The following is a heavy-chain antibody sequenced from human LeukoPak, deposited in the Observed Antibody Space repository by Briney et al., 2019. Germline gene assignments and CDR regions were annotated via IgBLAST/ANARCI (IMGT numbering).Heavy chain of an antibody. CDR1: EYSFTKYW. Sequence: GESLKISCKGSEYSFTKYWIGWVRQMPGKGPEWMGVIYPGDSDTTYSPSFQGQVTISADKSISTAYLQWSSLRASDTAIYYCARVYTSTWPYYYYYYGMDVWGQGTTVTVSS. CDR3: ARVYTSTWPYYYYYYGMDV. J-gene: IGHJ6*02. V-gene: IGHV5-51*01. CDR2: IYPGDSDT. D-gene: IGHD6-13*01.